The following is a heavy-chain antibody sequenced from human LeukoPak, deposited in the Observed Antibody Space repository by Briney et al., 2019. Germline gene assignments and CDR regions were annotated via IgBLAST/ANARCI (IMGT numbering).Heavy chain of an antibody. CDR3: AKDGVAARRGNYYYYYYMDV. Sequence: GGSLRLSCAASGFTISSYAMSWVRQPPGKGLEWVSAISSSGGSTYYADSVKGRFTISRDNSKNTLYLQMNSLRAEDTAVYYCAKDGVAARRGNYYYYYYMDVWGKGTTVTVSS. D-gene: IGHD6-6*01. V-gene: IGHV3-23*01. J-gene: IGHJ6*03. CDR1: GFTISSYA. CDR2: ISSSGGST.